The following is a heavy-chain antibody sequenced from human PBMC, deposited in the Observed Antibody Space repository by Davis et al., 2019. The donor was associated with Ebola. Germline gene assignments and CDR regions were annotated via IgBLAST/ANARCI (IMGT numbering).Heavy chain of an antibody. V-gene: IGHV4-34*01. CDR1: GGSFSDYY. CDR3: ARHRVTMVRGEGFDP. Sequence: SETLSLTCAVYGGSFSDYYWTWIRQPPGKGKGLEWIGEINHRGSTNYNPSLKSRVTISVDRSKNQFSLKLSSVTAADTAVYYCARHRVTMVRGEGFDPWGQGTLVTVSS. CDR2: INHRGST. D-gene: IGHD3-10*01. J-gene: IGHJ5*02.